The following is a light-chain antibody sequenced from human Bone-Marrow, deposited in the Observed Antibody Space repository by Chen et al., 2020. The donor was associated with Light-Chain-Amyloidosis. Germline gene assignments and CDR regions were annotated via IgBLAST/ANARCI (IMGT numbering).Light chain of an antibody. V-gene: IGLV2-14*01. Sequence: QSALTQPASVSGSPGQSITISCTGTSSHVGGDNHVSWYQQHPDKAPKLMIYEVTTRPSWVPDRFSGSKSDNTASLTISGLQTEDEADYFCSSYTITNTLVFGSGTRVTVL. CDR2: EVT. CDR1: SSHVGGDNH. J-gene: IGLJ1*01. CDR3: SSYTITNTLV.